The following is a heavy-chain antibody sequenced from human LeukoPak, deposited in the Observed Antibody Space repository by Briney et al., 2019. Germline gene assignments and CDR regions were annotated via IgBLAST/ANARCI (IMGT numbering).Heavy chain of an antibody. CDR2: ISSSSSYI. CDR3: AKGGIYSSSSTFDYFDS. D-gene: IGHD6-6*01. CDR1: AFTFSSYS. V-gene: IGHV3-21*01. Sequence: PGGSLRLSCAASAFTFSSYSMNWVRQAPGKGLEWVSSISSSSSYIYYADSVKGRFTISRDNAKNSLYLQMNSLRAEDMALYYCAKGGIYSSSSTFDYFDSWGQGTLVTVSS. J-gene: IGHJ4*02.